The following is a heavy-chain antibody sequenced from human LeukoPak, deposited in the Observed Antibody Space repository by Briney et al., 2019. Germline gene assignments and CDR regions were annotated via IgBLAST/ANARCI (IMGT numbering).Heavy chain of an antibody. J-gene: IGHJ4*02. CDR3: ARSSGYYFPFDY. Sequence: SVKVSCKASGGTFSSYAISWVRQAPGQGLEWMGVIIPIFGTANYAQKFQGRVTITADKSTSTAYMELSSLRSEDTAVYYCARSSGYYFPFDYWGQGTLVTVSS. D-gene: IGHD3-22*01. V-gene: IGHV1-69*06. CDR2: IIPIFGTA. CDR1: GGTFSSYA.